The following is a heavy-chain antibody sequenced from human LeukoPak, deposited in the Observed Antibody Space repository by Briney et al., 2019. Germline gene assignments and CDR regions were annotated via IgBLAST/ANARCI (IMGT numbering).Heavy chain of an antibody. Sequence: GGSLRLSCAASGFTFTSYWMGWVRQAPGNGPEWVANIKEDESEKNYVDSVKGRFTISRDSAKNALYLQMNSLRAEDTAVYYCAELGITMIGGVWGKGTTVTISS. CDR1: GFTFTSYW. CDR2: IKEDESEK. V-gene: IGHV3-7*01. CDR3: AELGITMIGGV. J-gene: IGHJ6*04. D-gene: IGHD3-10*02.